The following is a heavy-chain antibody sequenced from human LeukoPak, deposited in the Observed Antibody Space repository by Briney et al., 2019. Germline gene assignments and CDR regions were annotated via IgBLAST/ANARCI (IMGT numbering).Heavy chain of an antibody. Sequence: SETLFLTCTVSGGSVNNYFWSWIRQPTGKTLEWIGYILHNGTTKFNPSLKSRVVMSVDKSKNQISLRLSSVTATDTAVYYCARFGDIYFYRMDVWGQGTTVTVSS. V-gene: IGHV4-59*08. D-gene: IGHD3-9*01. J-gene: IGHJ6*02. CDR3: ARFGDIYFYRMDV. CDR1: GGSVNNYF. CDR2: ILHNGTT.